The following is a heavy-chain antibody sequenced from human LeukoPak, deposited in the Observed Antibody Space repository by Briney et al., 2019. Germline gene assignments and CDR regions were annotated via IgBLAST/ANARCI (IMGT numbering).Heavy chain of an antibody. D-gene: IGHD3-22*01. CDR3: ASPPAGYYYSLGY. CDR1: GFTFSDFW. CDR2: INQDGSEK. Sequence: PGGSLRLSCAASGFTFSDFWMTWVRQAPGKGLEWVANINQDGSEKYYVDSVKGRFAISRDNAKNSLYLQMNSLRAEDTAVYYCASPPAGYYYSLGYWGQGTLVTVSS. J-gene: IGHJ4*02. V-gene: IGHV3-7*02.